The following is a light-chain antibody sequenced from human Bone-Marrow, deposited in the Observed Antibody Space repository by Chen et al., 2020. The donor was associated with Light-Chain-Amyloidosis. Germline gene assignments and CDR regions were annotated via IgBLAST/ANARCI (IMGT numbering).Light chain of an antibody. CDR3: QVWDRSSDRPV. Sequence: SYVLTQPSSVSVAPGQTATIACGGNNIGSTSVHWYPQTPGQAPLLVFYDDSDRPSGIPERLSGSNSGNTATLTISRVEAGDEADYYCQVWDRSSDRPVFGGGTKLTVL. J-gene: IGLJ3*02. CDR2: DDS. CDR1: NIGSTS. V-gene: IGLV3-21*02.